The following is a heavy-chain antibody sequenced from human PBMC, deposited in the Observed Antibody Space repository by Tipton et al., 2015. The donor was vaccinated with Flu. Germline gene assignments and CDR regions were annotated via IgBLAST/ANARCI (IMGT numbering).Heavy chain of an antibody. CDR1: GGSISSGTYY. J-gene: IGHJ3*01. Sequence: TLSLTCTVSGGSISSGTYYWSWLRQPAGKALEWLGRAYSSGNTNYNPSLESRVTISVDTSKNQFSLKLRSATAADTAVYYCTRDIGYYESTGFYAAFELWGQGTLVSVSS. D-gene: IGHD3-22*01. CDR2: AYSSGNT. CDR3: TRDIGYYESTGFYAAFEL. V-gene: IGHV4-61*02.